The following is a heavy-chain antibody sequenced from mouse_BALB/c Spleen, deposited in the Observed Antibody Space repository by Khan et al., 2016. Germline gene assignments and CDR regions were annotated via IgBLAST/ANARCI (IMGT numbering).Heavy chain of an antibody. CDR1: GYSITSGYY. Sequence: EVQLQESGPGLVKPSQSLSLTCSVTGYSITSGYYWNWIRQFPGNKLEWMGYISYDGSNNYNPSLKNRISITRDTSKNQFFLTLNSVTTGDTATYYWGSYDYGSYWDVGGWGAGATVTVSS. D-gene: IGHD1-1*01. V-gene: IGHV3-6*02. J-gene: IGHJ1*01. CDR3: GSYDYGSYWDVGG. CDR2: ISYDGSN.